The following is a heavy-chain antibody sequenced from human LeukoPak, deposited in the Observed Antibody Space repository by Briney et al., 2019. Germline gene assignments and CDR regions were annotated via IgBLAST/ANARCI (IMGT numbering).Heavy chain of an antibody. CDR2: IYSGGST. CDR3: ARDPGIAAADRGG. D-gene: IGHD6-13*01. CDR1: GFTVSSNY. Sequence: GGSLRLSCAASGFTVSSNYMSWVRQAPGKGLEWVSVIYSGGSTYYADSVKGRFTISRDNSKNTLYLQMNSLRAEDTAVYYCARDPGIAAADRGGWGQGTLVTVSS. V-gene: IGHV3-53*01. J-gene: IGHJ4*02.